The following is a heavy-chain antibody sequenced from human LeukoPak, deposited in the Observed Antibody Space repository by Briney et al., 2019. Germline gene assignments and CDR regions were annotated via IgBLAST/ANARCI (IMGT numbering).Heavy chain of an antibody. D-gene: IGHD2-15*01. CDR1: GGTFSNLG. J-gene: IGHJ4*02. Sequence: SVKVSCKASGGTFSNLGISWVRQAPGHGLEWMGGIIPIFATATYAQKFQGRVTITADDSTSTAYMELRSLRSDDTAVYYCTRGEDYVVEVTATTWTLFDYWGQGTLVTVSS. V-gene: IGHV1-69*13. CDR2: IIPIFATA. CDR3: TRGEDYVVEVTATTWTLFDY.